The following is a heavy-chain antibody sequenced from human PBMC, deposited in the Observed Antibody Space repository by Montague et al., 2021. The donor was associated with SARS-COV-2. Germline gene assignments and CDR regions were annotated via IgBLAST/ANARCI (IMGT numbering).Heavy chain of an antibody. CDR3: ARGGRRDFVLVVYDQWYGLDV. J-gene: IGHJ6*02. CDR1: GDSISNYY. CDR2: NNYSGST. D-gene: IGHD2-8*02. V-gene: IGHV4-59*01. Sequence: SETLSLTCTVSGDSISNYYWSWFRQPPGKGLEWCGDNNYSGSTTNNTSLKSRVTISVDTSKNQFSLQMSSVIAADTAVYYCARGGRRDFVLVVYDQWYGLDVWGQGTPVTVSS.